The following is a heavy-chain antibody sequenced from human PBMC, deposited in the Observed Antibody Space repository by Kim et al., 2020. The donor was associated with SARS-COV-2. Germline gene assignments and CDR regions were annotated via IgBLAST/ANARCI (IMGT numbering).Heavy chain of an antibody. J-gene: IGHJ4*02. CDR3: ARGTMLVGNY. CDR2: TYAGGTT. CDR1: GFSISANY. D-gene: IGHD3-10*01. Sequence: GGSLRLSCAASGFSISANYMSWVRQAPGKGLEWVSVTYAGGTTYYADSVKDRFTVSRDNSKNTLYLQMNSLRADDTAVYYCARGTMLVGNYWGQGTLVTVSS. V-gene: IGHV3-53*01.